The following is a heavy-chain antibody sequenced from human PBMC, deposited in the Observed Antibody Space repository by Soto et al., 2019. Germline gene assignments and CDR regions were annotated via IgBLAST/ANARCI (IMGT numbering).Heavy chain of an antibody. J-gene: IGHJ5*02. Sequence: GGSLRLSCSASGFTFSSYAMHWVRQAPGKGLEYVSAISSNGGSTYYADSVKGRFTISRDNSKNTLYLQMSSLRAEDTAVYYCVKDQWDYDGSGSYPNWFDPWGQGTLVTVSS. CDR1: GFTFSSYA. D-gene: IGHD3-10*01. CDR2: ISSNGGST. CDR3: VKDQWDYDGSGSYPNWFDP. V-gene: IGHV3-64D*09.